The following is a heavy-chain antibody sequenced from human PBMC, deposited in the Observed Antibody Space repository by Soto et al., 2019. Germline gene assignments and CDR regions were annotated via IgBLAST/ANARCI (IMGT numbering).Heavy chain of an antibody. CDR1: GYTFTTYD. D-gene: IGHD6-19*01. Sequence: QVQLVQSGAEAKKPGASVKVSCKASGYTFTTYDINWVRQATGQGLEWMGWMNPNSGNTGYAQKFQGRVSMTRNTSISTAYMELSSLRSEDTAVYYCARGLRDSSGKEYFQHWGQGTLVTVSS. J-gene: IGHJ1*01. CDR3: ARGLRDSSGKEYFQH. V-gene: IGHV1-8*01. CDR2: MNPNSGNT.